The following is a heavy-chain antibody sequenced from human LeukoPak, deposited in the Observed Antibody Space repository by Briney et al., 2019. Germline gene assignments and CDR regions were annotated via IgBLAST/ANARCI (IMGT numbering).Heavy chain of an antibody. D-gene: IGHD3-10*01. CDR1: GFTFSSYA. Sequence: GGSLRLSCAASGFTFSSYAMSWVRQAPGKGLEWVSVISNSAGSTFYADSVKGRFTISRDNSKNTLYMQMNSLRAEDTAVYYCAKGLWDYYGSGIMYYTMDVWGQGTTVTVSS. CDR2: ISNSAGST. CDR3: AKGLWDYYGSGIMYYTMDV. V-gene: IGHV3-23*01. J-gene: IGHJ6*02.